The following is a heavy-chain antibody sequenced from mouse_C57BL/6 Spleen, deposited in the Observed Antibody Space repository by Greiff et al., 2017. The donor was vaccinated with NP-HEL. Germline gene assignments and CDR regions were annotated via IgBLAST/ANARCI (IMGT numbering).Heavy chain of an antibody. V-gene: IGHV1-26*01. Sequence: VQLQQSGPELVKPGASVKISCKASGYTFTDYYMNWVKQSHGKSLEWIGDINPNNGGTSYNQKFKGKATLTVDKSSSTAYMELRSLTSEDSAVYYCARDVGRRFAYWGQGTLVTVSA. D-gene: IGHD4-1*01. CDR2: INPNNGGT. CDR1: GYTFTDYY. CDR3: ARDVGRRFAY. J-gene: IGHJ3*01.